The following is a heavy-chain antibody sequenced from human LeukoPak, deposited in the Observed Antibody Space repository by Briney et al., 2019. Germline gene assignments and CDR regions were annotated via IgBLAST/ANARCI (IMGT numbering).Heavy chain of an antibody. D-gene: IGHD3-3*01. V-gene: IGHV3-23*01. Sequence: GGSLRLSCAASGFTFSSYAMSWVRQAPGKGLEWVSAISGGGGGKYYADSVKGRFTISRDNSKNTLYLQMNSLRGEDTAVSYCAKDRYYDFWSGYQWGQGTLVTVSS. CDR1: GFTFSSYA. CDR3: AKDRYYDFWSGYQ. J-gene: IGHJ4*02. CDR2: ISGGGGGK.